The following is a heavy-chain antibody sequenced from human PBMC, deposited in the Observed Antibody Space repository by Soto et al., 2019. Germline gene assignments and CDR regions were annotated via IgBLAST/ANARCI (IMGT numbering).Heavy chain of an antibody. D-gene: IGHD6-6*01. CDR1: GFTSSKDW. Sequence: VQLVESGGGLVKPGGSLRVSCAASGFTSSKDWMSWVRQAPGKGLEWVAVIWYDGGNKFYADSVKGRFTIARDNSKNTLSLQMNSLRAEDTAIYFCAKDRHSSSSGYFDNWGQGTLVTVSS. V-gene: IGHV3-33*06. J-gene: IGHJ4*02. CDR3: AKDRHSSSSGYFDN. CDR2: IWYDGGNK.